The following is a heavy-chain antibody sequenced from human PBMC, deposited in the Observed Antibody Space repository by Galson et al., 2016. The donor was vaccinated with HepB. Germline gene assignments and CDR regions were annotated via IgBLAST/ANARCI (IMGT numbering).Heavy chain of an antibody. CDR2: IYIGGTT. CDR1: GFPVTSTY. CDR3: ARDRAFDL. J-gene: IGHJ3*01. Sequence: SLRLSCAASGFPVTSTYMNWIRQAPGKGLEWVAVIYIGGTTEYLDSVQGRFTIFRDSSKNTVYLQMNSLSAEDTAMYYCARDRAFDLWGQGTKVTVSS. V-gene: IGHV3-53*01.